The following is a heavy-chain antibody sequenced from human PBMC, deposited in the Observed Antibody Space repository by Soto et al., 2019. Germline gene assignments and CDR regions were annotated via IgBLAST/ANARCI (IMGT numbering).Heavy chain of an antibody. V-gene: IGHV1-18*01. D-gene: IGHD2-2*01. Sequence: GASVKVSCKASGCTFTSYGISWVRQAPGQGLEWMGWISAYNGNTNYAQKLQGRVTMTTDTSTSTAYMELRSLRADDTAVYYCARDWIPVVPAAMFPWYFDLWGRGTLVTV. CDR1: GCTFTSYG. CDR3: ARDWIPVVPAAMFPWYFDL. J-gene: IGHJ2*01. CDR2: ISAYNGNT.